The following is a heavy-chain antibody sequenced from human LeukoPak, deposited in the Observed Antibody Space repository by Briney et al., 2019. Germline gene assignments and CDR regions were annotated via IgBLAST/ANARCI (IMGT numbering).Heavy chain of an antibody. V-gene: IGHV3-23*01. CDR3: AKDWTGTKPFDL. D-gene: IGHD3/OR15-3a*01. J-gene: IGHJ2*01. CDR2: ISGSGHST. Sequence: GGSPRLSCAASGFTFSNYGMNWVRQAPGKGLEWVSAISGSGHSTYYADSVKGRFTISRDNSKNTLYLQMNSLRAEDTAVYYCAKDWTGTKPFDLWGRGTLVTVSS. CDR1: GFTFSNYG.